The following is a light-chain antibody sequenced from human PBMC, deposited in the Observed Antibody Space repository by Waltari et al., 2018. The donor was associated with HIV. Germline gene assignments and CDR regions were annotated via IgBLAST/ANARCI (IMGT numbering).Light chain of an antibody. J-gene: IGKJ2*01. CDR2: DAS. Sequence: ELVFTHSPATLSLSPENRSTLSCRASQSVSSYLAWYHQKPGQAPRLLIYDASNRATGIPARFSGSGSGTDFTITISSLEPEDFAVYYCQQRYNWPQNTFGQGTKLEIK. CDR3: QQRYNWPQNT. V-gene: IGKV3-11*01. CDR1: QSVSSY.